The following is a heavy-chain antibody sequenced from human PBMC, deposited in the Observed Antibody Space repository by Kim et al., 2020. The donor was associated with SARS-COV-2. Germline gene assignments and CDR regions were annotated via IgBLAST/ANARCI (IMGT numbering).Heavy chain of an antibody. CDR1: GFTFSSYW. D-gene: IGHD4-17*01. V-gene: IGHV3-7*01. Sequence: GGSLRLSCAASGFTFSSYWMSWVRQAPGKGLEWVANIKQDGSEKYYVDSVKGRFTISRDNAKNSLYLQMNSLRAEDTAVYYCAKIEGDGDYIFDYWGQGTLVTVSS. J-gene: IGHJ4*02. CDR2: IKQDGSEK. CDR3: AKIEGDGDYIFDY.